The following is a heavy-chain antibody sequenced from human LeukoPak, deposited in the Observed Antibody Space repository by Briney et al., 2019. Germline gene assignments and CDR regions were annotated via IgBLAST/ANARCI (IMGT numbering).Heavy chain of an antibody. CDR1: GGSISSSSYY. V-gene: IGHV4-39*01. CDR3: ARRRIAPIDY. Sequence: SETLSLTCTVSGGSISSSSYYWDWIRQPPGKGLEWIGTIFYSGTTSYSPSLKSRVTISVDTSRNQFSLKLNSVTAADTAIYYCARRRIAPIDYWGQGTLVTVSS. J-gene: IGHJ4*02. D-gene: IGHD6-13*01. CDR2: IFYSGTT.